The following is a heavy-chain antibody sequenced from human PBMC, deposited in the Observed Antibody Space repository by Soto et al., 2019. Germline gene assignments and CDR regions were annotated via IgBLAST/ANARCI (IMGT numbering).Heavy chain of an antibody. D-gene: IGHD3-22*01. CDR3: ARAGSGYSEYYFDY. Sequence: QVQLQESGPGLVKPSETLSLTCTVSGGSISSYYWSWIRQPPGKGLEWIGYIYYSGSTNYNPSLKSRVTISVDTSKNQFSLKLSSVTAADTAVYYCARAGSGYSEYYFDYWGQGTLVTVSS. J-gene: IGHJ4*02. V-gene: IGHV4-59*01. CDR1: GGSISSYY. CDR2: IYYSGST.